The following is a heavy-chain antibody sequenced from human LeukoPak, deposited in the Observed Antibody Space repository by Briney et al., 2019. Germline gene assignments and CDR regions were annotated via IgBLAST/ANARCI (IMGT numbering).Heavy chain of an antibody. D-gene: IGHD6-13*01. CDR2: IYSGGST. CDR1: GFTVSSNY. J-gene: IGHJ4*02. V-gene: IGHV3-66*01. CDR3: ARERNYGSSWYVPN. Sequence: PGGSLRLSCAASGFTVSSNYMSWVRQAPGKGLEWVSVIYSGGSTCYADSVKGRFTISRDNSKNTLYLQMNSLRAEDTAVYYCARERNYGSSWYVPNWGQGTLVTVSS.